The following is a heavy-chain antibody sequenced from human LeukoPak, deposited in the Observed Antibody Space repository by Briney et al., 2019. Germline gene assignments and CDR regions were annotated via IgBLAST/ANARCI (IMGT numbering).Heavy chain of an antibody. Sequence: ASVKVSCKVSGDTLTELSTHWVRQAPGKGLEWMGGLDPENDEIIYAQKFHGGLTLTEDTSTDTAYMEVTNLRSEDTAVYYCATGGPWDLLRYWGQGTLVTVSS. J-gene: IGHJ4*02. CDR1: GDTLTELS. D-gene: IGHD3-9*01. V-gene: IGHV1-24*01. CDR3: ATGGPWDLLRY. CDR2: LDPENDEI.